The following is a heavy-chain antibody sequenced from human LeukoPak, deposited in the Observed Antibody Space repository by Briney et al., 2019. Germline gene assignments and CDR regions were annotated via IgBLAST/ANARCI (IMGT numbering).Heavy chain of an antibody. CDR3: ARDSKRIAAARGPLDY. J-gene: IGHJ4*02. CDR2: INPNSGGT. CDR1: GYTFTGYY. D-gene: IGHD6-13*01. V-gene: IGHV1-2*02. Sequence: ASVKVSCKASGYTFTGYYMNWVRQAPGQGLEWMGWINPNSGGTNYAQRFQGRVTMTRDTSISTAYMELSRLRSDDTAVYYCARDSKRIAAARGPLDYWGQGTLVTVSS.